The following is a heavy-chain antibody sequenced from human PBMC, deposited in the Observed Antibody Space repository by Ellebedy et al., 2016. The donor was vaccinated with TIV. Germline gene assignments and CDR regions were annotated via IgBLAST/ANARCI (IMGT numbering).Heavy chain of an antibody. Sequence: SETLSLXXTVSGASMSSHRYYWGWIRQPPGKGLEWIGSIFYSGSTYYNPSLKSRFTISVDTSKNQFPLRLSSLTAADTAIYFCATFTTMTAIDSFDVWGQGTMVTVSS. CDR3: ATFTTMTAIDSFDV. J-gene: IGHJ3*01. CDR2: IFYSGST. V-gene: IGHV4-39*01. CDR1: GASMSSHRYY. D-gene: IGHD3-22*01.